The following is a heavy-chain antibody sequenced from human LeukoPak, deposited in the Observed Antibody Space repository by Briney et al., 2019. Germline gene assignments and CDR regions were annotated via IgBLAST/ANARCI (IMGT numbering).Heavy chain of an antibody. V-gene: IGHV3-30*02. CDR3: AKDRGGLFGSSFFDY. J-gene: IGHJ4*02. D-gene: IGHD6-6*01. CDR1: GFTFSGYW. CDR2: IRYDGSNK. Sequence: GGSLRLSCAASGFTFSGYWMTWVRQAPGKGLEWVAFIRYDGSNKYYADSVKGRFTISRDNSKNTLYLQMNSLRAEDTAVYYCAKDRGGLFGSSFFDYWGQGTLVTVSS.